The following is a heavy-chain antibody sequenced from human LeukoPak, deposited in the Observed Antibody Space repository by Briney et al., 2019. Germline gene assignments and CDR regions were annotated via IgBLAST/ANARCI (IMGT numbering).Heavy chain of an antibody. V-gene: IGHV4-59*01. D-gene: IGHD3-16*01. CDR2: VCYNRTT. CDR3: ATSGGFNSPRHY. Sequence: KPSETLSLTCTVSGGSISSYFWAWIRQPPGKGLEWIGYVCYNRTTNYNPSLRNRVAISIDTSKNQFSLKLNSATAADTAVYYCATSGGFNSPRHYWGQGTLVTVSS. CDR1: GGSISSYF. J-gene: IGHJ4*02.